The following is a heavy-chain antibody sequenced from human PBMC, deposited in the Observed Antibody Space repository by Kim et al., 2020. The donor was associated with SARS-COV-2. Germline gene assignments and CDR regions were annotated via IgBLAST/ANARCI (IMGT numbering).Heavy chain of an antibody. Sequence: GGSLRLSCAASGFTFDDYAMHWVRQAPGKGLEWVSGISWNSGSIGYADSVKGRFTISRDNAKNSLYLQMNSLRAEDTALYYCASLPGSDSSGYYGALNWG. V-gene: IGHV3-9*01. J-gene: IGHJ1*01. D-gene: IGHD3-22*01. CDR2: ISWNSGSI. CDR3: ASLPGSDSSGYYGALN. CDR1: GFTFDDYA.